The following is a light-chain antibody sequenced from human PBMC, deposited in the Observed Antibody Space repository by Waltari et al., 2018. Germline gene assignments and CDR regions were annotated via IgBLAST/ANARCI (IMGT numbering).Light chain of an antibody. CDR3: QQYDNWLGT. CDR1: QSIRSN. Sequence: EIVMTQSPATLSVLPGEWATLSCRASQSIRSNLAWYQHKPGQAPRLLIYGASTRATGIPARFSGSGSGTEFTLTISSLQSEDFAVYFCQQYDNWLGTFGQGTKVEIK. J-gene: IGKJ1*01. V-gene: IGKV3-15*01. CDR2: GAS.